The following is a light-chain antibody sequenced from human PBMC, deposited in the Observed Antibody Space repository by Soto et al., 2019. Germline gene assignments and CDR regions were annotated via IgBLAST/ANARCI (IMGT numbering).Light chain of an antibody. J-gene: IGKJ3*01. V-gene: IGKV4-1*01. Sequence: DIVMTQSPDSLAVPLGEGATINCKSSQSVLYSPNNKNYLAWYQQKAGQPPKLLIYWTSTRESGVPDRFSGSGSGTDFTLTISNLQAEDVAVYYCQQHYSTPPAFGPGTKVDIK. CDR3: QQHYSTPPA. CDR1: QSVLYSPNNKNY. CDR2: WTS.